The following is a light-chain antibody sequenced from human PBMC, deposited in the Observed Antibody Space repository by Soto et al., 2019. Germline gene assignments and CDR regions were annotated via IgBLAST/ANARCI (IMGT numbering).Light chain of an antibody. CDR1: HSVSSR. V-gene: IGKV3-15*01. J-gene: IGKJ4*01. CDR2: GAS. CDR3: QHYTNWPPT. Sequence: EIVMTQAPATLSVSPGERATLSCRASHSVSSRLAWYQQKPGQAPRLLIYGASTRATGLPARFSGSGSGTAFPLTISSLQSEDVAVYHCQHYTNWPPTFGGGTKVEIK.